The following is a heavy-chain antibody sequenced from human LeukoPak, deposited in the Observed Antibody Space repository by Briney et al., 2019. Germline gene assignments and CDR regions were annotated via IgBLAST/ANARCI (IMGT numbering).Heavy chain of an antibody. D-gene: IGHD4-17*01. CDR2: IRQDGSQK. J-gene: IGHJ4*02. Sequence: GVSLRLSCAASGFTFSSYWMSWVRQAPGKGLEWVATIRQDGSQKYYVDSVKGRFTISRDNAKNSLYLQMNSLRAEDTAVYYCARESGSVTSEVDFDYWGQGTLVTVSS. CDR3: ARESGSVTSEVDFDY. CDR1: GFTFSSYW. V-gene: IGHV3-7*01.